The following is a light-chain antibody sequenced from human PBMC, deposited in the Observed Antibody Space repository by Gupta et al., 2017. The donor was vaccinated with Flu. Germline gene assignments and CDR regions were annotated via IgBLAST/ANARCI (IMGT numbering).Light chain of an antibody. CDR2: GAS. V-gene: IGKV3-20*01. CDR1: RKIIRSY. J-gene: IGKJ4*01. CDR3: QQYDNSAFT. Sequence: RTLSLSPGERTVPSSRPARKIIRSYLAWYQQKPGQAPRLLIYGASSRATGIPYRFSGSGSGTDFTLTISSLEPEDFAMYYCQQYDNSAFTFGRGTKVEIE.